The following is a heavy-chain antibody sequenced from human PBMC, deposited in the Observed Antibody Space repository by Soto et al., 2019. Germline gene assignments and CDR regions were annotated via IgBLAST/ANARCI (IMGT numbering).Heavy chain of an antibody. CDR3: AKDGLYDSSGWRAFDI. J-gene: IGHJ3*02. V-gene: IGHV3-30*18. CDR1: GFTFSSYG. CDR2: ISYDGSNK. D-gene: IGHD3-22*01. Sequence: QVQLVESGGGVVQPGRSLRLSCAASGFTFSSYGMHWVRQAPGKGLEWVAVISYDGSNKYYADSVKGRFTISRDNSKNTLYLQMNSLRAEDTAVYYCAKDGLYDSSGWRAFDIWGQGTMVTVSS.